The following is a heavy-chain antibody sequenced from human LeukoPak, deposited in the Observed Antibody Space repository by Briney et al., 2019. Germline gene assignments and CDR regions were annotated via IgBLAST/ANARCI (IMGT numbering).Heavy chain of an antibody. CDR3: ARDPSAEHFDY. J-gene: IGHJ4*02. CDR2: IYYSGST. V-gene: IGHV4-39*02. CDR1: GGSISSSSYY. Sequence: SETLSLTCTVSGGSISSSSYYWGWIRQPPGKGLEWIGSIYYSGSTYYNPSLKSRVTISVDTSKNQFSLKLSSVTAADTAVYYCARDPSAEHFDYWGQGTLVTVSS. D-gene: IGHD1-26*01.